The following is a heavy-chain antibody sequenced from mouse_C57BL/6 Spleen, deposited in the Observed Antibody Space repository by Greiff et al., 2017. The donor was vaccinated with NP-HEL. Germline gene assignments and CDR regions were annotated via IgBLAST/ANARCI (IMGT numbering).Heavy chain of an antibody. J-gene: IGHJ2*01. CDR3: ARRHYYGSSPYFDY. CDR2: ISSGGSYT. D-gene: IGHD1-1*01. Sequence: EVKVVESGGDLVKPGGSLKLSCAASGFTFSSYGMSWVRQTPDKRLEWVATISSGGSYTYYPDSVKGRFTISRDNAKNTLYLQMSSLKSEDTAMYYCARRHYYGSSPYFDYWGQGTTLTVSS. CDR1: GFTFSSYG. V-gene: IGHV5-6*02.